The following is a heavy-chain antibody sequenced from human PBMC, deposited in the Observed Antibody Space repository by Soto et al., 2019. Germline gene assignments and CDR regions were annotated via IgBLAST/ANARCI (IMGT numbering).Heavy chain of an antibody. Sequence: QVQLVQSGAEVKKPGSSVKVSCKASGGTFSSYAISWVRQAPGQGLEWMGGIIPIFGTANYAQKFQGRVTITADESTSTAYIELSSLRSEDTAVYYCARRYCISTSCYYYYGMDVWGQGTTVTVSS. CDR1: GGTFSSYA. J-gene: IGHJ6*02. D-gene: IGHD2-2*01. CDR2: IIPIFGTA. CDR3: ARRYCISTSCYYYYGMDV. V-gene: IGHV1-69*12.